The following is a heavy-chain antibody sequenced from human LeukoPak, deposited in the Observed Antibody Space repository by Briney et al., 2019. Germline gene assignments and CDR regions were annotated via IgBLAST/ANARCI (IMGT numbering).Heavy chain of an antibody. Sequence: PGGSLRLSCAASGFTFSSYSMNWVRQPPGKGLEWIGEINHSGSTNYNPSLKSRVTISVDTPKDQFSLKLSSVTAADTAVYYCARVGYIGSSWSLKRHYYYGMDVWGQGTTVTVSS. CDR3: ARVGYIGSSWSLKRHYYYGMDV. D-gene: IGHD6-13*01. J-gene: IGHJ6*02. V-gene: IGHV4-34*01. CDR1: GFTFSSYS. CDR2: INHSGST.